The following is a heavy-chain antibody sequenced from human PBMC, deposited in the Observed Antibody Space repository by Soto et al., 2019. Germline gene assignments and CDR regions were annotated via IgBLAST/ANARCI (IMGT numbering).Heavy chain of an antibody. D-gene: IGHD1-26*01. CDR2: IYYSGST. CDR1: GDSFTRNY. Sequence: SETLSLTCTVSGDSFTRNYWTWIRQSPGKGLEWIGHIYYSGSTKYNPSLKSRVMISIDTSKNHFSLRSEDTAVYYCARDPLYSGSYFDGADNWFDPWGQGTLVTVSS. CDR3: ARDPLYSGSYFDGADNWFDP. V-gene: IGHV4-59*01. J-gene: IGHJ5*02.